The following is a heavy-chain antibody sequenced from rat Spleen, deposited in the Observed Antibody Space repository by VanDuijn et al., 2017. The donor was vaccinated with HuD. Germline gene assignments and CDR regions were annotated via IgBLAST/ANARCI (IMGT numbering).Heavy chain of an antibody. D-gene: IGHD1-6*01. CDR2: ISSSGDST. J-gene: IGHJ2*01. V-gene: IGHV5-20*01. Sequence: EVQLVESDGGLVQPGRSLELSCAASGFIFSDFYMAWVRQAPTKGLEWVATISSSGDSTDYRDSVKGRFTMSRDNARRTLHLQMNSLRSDDTATYYCTRASYSGAVMYTTDYWGQGVMVTVSS. CDR1: GFIFSDFY. CDR3: TRASYSGAVMYTTDY.